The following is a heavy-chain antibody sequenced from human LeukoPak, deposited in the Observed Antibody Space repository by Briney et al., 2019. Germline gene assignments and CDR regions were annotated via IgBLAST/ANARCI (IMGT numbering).Heavy chain of an antibody. CDR1: GYTLTELS. CDR2: FDPEDGET. CDR3: ARADGSSSISYYHMDV. Sequence: ASVTVSCKVSGYTLTELSMHWVRQAPGKGLEWMGGFDPEDGETIYAQKFQGRVTMTEDTSTDTAYMELSSLRSEDTAVYYCARADGSSSISYYHMDVWGKGTTVIVSS. D-gene: IGHD6-6*01. V-gene: IGHV1-24*01. J-gene: IGHJ6*03.